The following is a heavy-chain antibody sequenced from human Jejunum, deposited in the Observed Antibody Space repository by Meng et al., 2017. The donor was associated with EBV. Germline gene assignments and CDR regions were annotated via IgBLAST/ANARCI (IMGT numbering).Heavy chain of an antibody. CDR2: ISYTGRV. Sequence: QLQLQESGPGLVKPSETLSLTCAVSGGPLTDNHWTWIRQPPGKGLEWIGYISYTGRVNYNPSLKSRVTISIDTSRNQFSLRLTSVTAADTAVYYCASGKVTFDYWGQGTLFNVSP. CDR3: ASGKVTFDY. D-gene: IGHD2-21*02. V-gene: IGHV4-59*01. CDR1: GGPLTDNH. J-gene: IGHJ4*02.